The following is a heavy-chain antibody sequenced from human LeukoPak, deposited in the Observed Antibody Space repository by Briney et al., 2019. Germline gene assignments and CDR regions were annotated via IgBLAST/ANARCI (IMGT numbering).Heavy chain of an antibody. J-gene: IGHJ5*02. V-gene: IGHV4-61*02. CDR1: GGSISSGSYY. Sequence: SETLSLTCTVSGGSISSGSYYWSWIRQPAGKGLEWIGRIYTSGSTNYNPSLKRRVTISLDTSKNQFSLKLSSVTAADTAVYYCAKSLYGSGSYYNWFDPWGQGTLVTVSS. CDR3: AKSLYGSGSYYNWFDP. D-gene: IGHD3-10*01. CDR2: IYTSGST.